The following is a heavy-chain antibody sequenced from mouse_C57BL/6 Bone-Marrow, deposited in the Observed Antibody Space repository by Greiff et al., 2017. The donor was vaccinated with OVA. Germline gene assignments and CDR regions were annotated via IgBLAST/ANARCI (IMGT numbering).Heavy chain of an antibody. Sequence: DVMLVESGGGLVQPGGSLSLSCAASGFTFTDYYMSWVRQPPGKALEWLGFIRNKANGYTTEYSASVKGRFTISRDNSQSILYLQMNALRAEDSATYYCARATVVARDFDYWGQGTTLTVSS. J-gene: IGHJ2*01. D-gene: IGHD1-1*01. CDR2: IRNKANGYTT. CDR1: GFTFTDYY. CDR3: ARATVVARDFDY. V-gene: IGHV7-3*01.